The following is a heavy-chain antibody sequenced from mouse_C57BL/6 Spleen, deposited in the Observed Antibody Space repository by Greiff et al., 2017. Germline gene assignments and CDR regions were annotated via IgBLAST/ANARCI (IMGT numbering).Heavy chain of an antibody. V-gene: IGHV7-3*01. CDR3: ARFFYAMDY. J-gene: IGHJ4*01. Sequence: EVQLVESGGGLVQPGGSLSLSCAASGFTFTDYYMSWVRQPPGKALEWLGFIRNKANGYTTEYSASVKGRFTISRDNSKSILYLQMNALRAEDRATYYCARFFYAMDYWGQGTSVTVSS. CDR2: IRNKANGYTT. CDR1: GFTFTDYY.